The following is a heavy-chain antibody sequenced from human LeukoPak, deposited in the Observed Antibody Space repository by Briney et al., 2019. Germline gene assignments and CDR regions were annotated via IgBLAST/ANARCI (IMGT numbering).Heavy chain of an antibody. J-gene: IGHJ3*02. V-gene: IGHV3-48*01. D-gene: IGHD1-26*01. CDR1: GFTFSSYS. Sequence: GGSLRLSCAASGFTFSSYSMNWVRQAPGKGLEWVSYISSSSSTIYYADSVKGRFTISRDNAKNSLYLQMNSLRAEDTAVYYCAGSYLPGDVFDIWGQGTMVTVSS. CDR3: AGSYLPGDVFDI. CDR2: ISSSSSTI.